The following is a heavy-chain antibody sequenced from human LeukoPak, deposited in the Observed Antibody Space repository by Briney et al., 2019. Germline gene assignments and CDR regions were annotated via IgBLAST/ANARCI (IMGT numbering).Heavy chain of an antibody. CDR3: ATGTTSGSYYFAY. D-gene: IGHD1-1*01. CDR2: ITSGSSYI. V-gene: IGHV3-21*01. CDR1: GFTFSSYS. Sequence: GGSLRLSCAASGFTFSSYSMNWVRQAPGKGLEWVSSITSGSSYIYYTDSVKGRFTISRDNAKNSLYLQMNSLRAEDTAVYYCATGTTSGSYYFAYWGQGTLVTVSS. J-gene: IGHJ4*02.